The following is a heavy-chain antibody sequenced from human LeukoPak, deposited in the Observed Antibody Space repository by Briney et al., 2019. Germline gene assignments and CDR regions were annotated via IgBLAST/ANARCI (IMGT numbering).Heavy chain of an antibody. CDR1: GFTFGDYA. CDR2: VRSKAYGETR. Sequence: GGSLRLSCTTSGFTFGDYAMSWFRQAPGKGLEWVGFVRSKAYGETREYAASVKGRFTISRDDSKSIANLQMSSLKTEDTAVYYCTRHQRPVATTGQDYYYTDVWGRGTTVAVSS. CDR3: TRHQRPVATTGQDYYYTDV. D-gene: IGHD5-12*01. J-gene: IGHJ6*03. V-gene: IGHV3-49*03.